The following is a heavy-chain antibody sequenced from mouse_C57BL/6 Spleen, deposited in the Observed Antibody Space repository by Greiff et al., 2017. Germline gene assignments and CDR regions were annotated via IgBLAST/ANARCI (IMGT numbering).Heavy chain of an antibody. CDR1: GYTFTSYW. V-gene: IGHV1-69*01. D-gene: IGHD1-1*01. J-gene: IGHJ4*01. Sequence: QVQLQQPGAELVMPGASVKLSCKASGYTFTSYWMHWVKQRPGQGLEWIGEIDPSDSYTNYNQKFKGKSTLTVDKSSSTAYMQLSSLTSEDSAVYYCTISDLTTLDYWGQGTSVTVSS. CDR2: IDPSDSYT. CDR3: TISDLTTLDY.